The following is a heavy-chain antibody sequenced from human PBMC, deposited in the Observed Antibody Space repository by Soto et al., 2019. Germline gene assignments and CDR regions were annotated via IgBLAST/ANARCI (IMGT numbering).Heavy chain of an antibody. V-gene: IGHV3-15*01. J-gene: IGHJ4*02. CDR3: TTDPPPHIVVVTGSGALDY. D-gene: IGHD2-21*02. CDR1: GFTFSNAW. CDR2: IKSKTDGGTT. Sequence: KPGGSLRLSCAASGFTFSNAWMSWVRQAPGKGLEWVGRIKSKTDGGTTDYAAPVKGRFTISRDDSKNTLYLQMNSLKTEDTAVYYCTTDPPPHIVVVTGSGALDYWGQGTLVTVSS.